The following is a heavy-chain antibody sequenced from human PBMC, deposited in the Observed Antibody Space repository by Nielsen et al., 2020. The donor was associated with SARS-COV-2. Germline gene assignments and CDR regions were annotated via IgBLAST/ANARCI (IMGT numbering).Heavy chain of an antibody. D-gene: IGHD4-17*01. CDR3: ARDHRGDYGDFDY. V-gene: IGHV3-33*08. J-gene: IGHJ4*02. CDR2: IWYDGSYK. CDR1: GFTFSSYG. Sequence: GESLKISCAASGFTFSSYGMHWVRQAPGKGLEWVAVIWYDGSYKYYADSVKGRFTISRDNSKNTLYLQMNSLRAEDTAVYYCARDHRGDYGDFDYWGQGPLVPVSS.